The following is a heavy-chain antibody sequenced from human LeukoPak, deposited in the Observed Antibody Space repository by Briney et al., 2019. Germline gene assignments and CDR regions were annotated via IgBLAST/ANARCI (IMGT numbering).Heavy chain of an antibody. J-gene: IGHJ4*02. V-gene: IGHV3-48*01. CDR3: AREYDSRARFDS. D-gene: IGHD4-11*01. CDR2: ICYGGSPI. Sequence: TGGSLRLSCAGSGDSFISHTMIWVRQAPGKGLEWISSICYGGSPIYYPDSVNGRFGISRDDATTSMYLHMNSLRAEDTAFYYCAREYDSRARFDSWGQGILVTVSS. CDR1: GDSFISHT.